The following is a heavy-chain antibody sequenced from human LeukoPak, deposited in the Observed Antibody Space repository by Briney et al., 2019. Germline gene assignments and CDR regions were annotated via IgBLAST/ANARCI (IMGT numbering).Heavy chain of an antibody. CDR2: IYPNSSGT. CDR3: ASVARVTTVRGRWFDP. CDR1: GYTFTGYY. J-gene: IGHJ5*02. D-gene: IGHD3-10*01. V-gene: IGHV1-2*02. Sequence: ASVKVSCKASGYTFTGYYMHWVRQAPGQGLEWMGWIYPNSSGTNYAQKFHCRVTMTRDTSNSTAYMELSRLRSDDAAVYYYASVARVTTVRGRWFDPWGQGTLVTVSS.